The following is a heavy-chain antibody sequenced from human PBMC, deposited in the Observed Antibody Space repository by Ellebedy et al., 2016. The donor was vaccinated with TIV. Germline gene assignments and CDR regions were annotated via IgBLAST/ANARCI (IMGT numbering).Heavy chain of an antibody. D-gene: IGHD6-13*01. V-gene: IGHV3-15*01. CDR2: IKSNSDGGTT. J-gene: IGHJ4*02. CDR3: TTRGSRWHFAPNY. Sequence: GGSLRLXCAASGFTFSDAWMSWVRQAPGKGLECVGHIKSNSDGGTTDYTAPVKGRFTISRDDSKNTLYLQMNSLKTEDTAVYYCTTRGSRWHFAPNYWGQGTPVTVSS. CDR1: GFTFSDAW.